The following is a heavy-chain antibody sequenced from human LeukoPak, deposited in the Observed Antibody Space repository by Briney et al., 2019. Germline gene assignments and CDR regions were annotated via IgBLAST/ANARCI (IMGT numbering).Heavy chain of an antibody. V-gene: IGHV3-7*01. Sequence: GGSLRLSCAASGFTFSNYWMSWVRQAPGKGLEWVANIKQDGSEKYYVDSVKGRFTISRDNAKNSLYLQMNSLRDEDTALYYCARVEGKVTTSRDSFWGQGTLVTVSS. CDR2: IKQDGSEK. D-gene: IGHD4-4*01. J-gene: IGHJ4*02. CDR1: GFTFSNYW. CDR3: ARVEGKVTTSRDSF.